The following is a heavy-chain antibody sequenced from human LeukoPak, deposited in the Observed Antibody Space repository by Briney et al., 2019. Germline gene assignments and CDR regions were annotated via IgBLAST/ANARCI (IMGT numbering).Heavy chain of an antibody. CDR1: GYTFTSYG. D-gene: IGHD3-3*01. CDR3: ARANRITIFGVVINTARWFDP. Sequence: GASVKVSCKASGYTFTSYGISWVRQAPGQGLEWMGWISAYNGNTNYAQKFQGRVTITRNTSISTAYMELSSLRSEDTAVYYCARANRITIFGVVINTARWFDPWGQGTLVTVSS. J-gene: IGHJ5*02. CDR2: ISAYNGNT. V-gene: IGHV1-18*01.